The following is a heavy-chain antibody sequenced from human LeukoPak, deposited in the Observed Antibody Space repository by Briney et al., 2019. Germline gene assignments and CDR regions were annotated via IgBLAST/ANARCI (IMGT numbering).Heavy chain of an antibody. Sequence: GSSLRLSCAASGLTFSSYGMHWVRDAPGKGLEGVAVIWYDGSNKYYADSVKGRFTISRDNSKNTLYLQMNSLRAEDTAVYYCARENTVTTSFDYWGQGTLVTVSS. V-gene: IGHV3-33*01. CDR2: IWYDGSNK. CDR3: ARENTVTTSFDY. J-gene: IGHJ4*02. D-gene: IGHD4-17*01. CDR1: GLTFSSYG.